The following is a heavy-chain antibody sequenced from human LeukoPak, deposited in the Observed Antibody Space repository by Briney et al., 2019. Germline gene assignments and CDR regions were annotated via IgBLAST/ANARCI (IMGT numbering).Heavy chain of an antibody. V-gene: IGHV1-18*01. J-gene: IGHJ3*02. CDR1: GYTFTSYG. D-gene: IGHD1-7*01. CDR3: AITVTAVDAFDI. CDR2: ISAYNGNI. Sequence: GASVKVSCKASGYTFTSYGISWVRQAPGQGLEWMGWISAYNGNINYAQKLQGRVTMTTDTSTSTAYMELRSLRSDDTAVYYCAITVTAVDAFDIWGQGTMVIVSS.